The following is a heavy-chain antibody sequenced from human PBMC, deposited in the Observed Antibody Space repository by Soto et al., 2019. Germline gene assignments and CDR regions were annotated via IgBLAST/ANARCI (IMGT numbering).Heavy chain of an antibody. CDR3: ARGYSGYDTQAFDY. D-gene: IGHD5-12*01. V-gene: IGHV1-46*01. CDR2: INPTGGST. CDR1: GYIFINYY. J-gene: IGHJ4*02. Sequence: ASVNVSCKASGYIFINYYIHWVRQAPGHGLEWMAIINPTGGSTNYAQKFQGRVTITADESTSTAYMELSSLRSEDTAVYYCARGYSGYDTQAFDYWGQGTLVTVSS.